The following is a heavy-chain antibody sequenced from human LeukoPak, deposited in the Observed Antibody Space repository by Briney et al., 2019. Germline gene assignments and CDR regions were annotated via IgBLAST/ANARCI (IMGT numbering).Heavy chain of an antibody. J-gene: IGHJ5*02. Sequence: PGGSLRLSCAASGFTFSTYWMHWVRQAPGKGLVWVARINSDGSSTGYADSVKGRFTISRDNAKNTLYLQMNSLGAEDTAVYYCARGIVVVAAITWFDPWGQGTLVTVSS. CDR1: GFTFSTYW. CDR2: INSDGSST. CDR3: ARGIVVVAAITWFDP. D-gene: IGHD2-15*01. V-gene: IGHV3-74*01.